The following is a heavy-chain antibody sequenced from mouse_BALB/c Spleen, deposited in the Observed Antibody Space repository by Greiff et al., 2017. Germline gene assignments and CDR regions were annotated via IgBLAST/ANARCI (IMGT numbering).Heavy chain of an antibody. V-gene: IGHV5-12-1*01. CDR2: ISSGGGST. CDR1: GFAFSSYD. J-gene: IGHJ2*01. D-gene: IGHD2-14*01. Sequence: EVQGVESGGGLVKPGGSLKLSCAASGFAFSSYDMSWVRQTPEKRLEWVAYISSGGGSTYYPDTVKGRFTISRDNAKNTLYLQMSSLKSEDTAMYYCARPRTYYLDYWGQGTTLTVSS. CDR3: ARPRTYYLDY.